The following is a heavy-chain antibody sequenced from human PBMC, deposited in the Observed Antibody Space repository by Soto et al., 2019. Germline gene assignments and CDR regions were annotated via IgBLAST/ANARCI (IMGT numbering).Heavy chain of an antibody. CDR1: GGTLSSYA. V-gene: IGHV1-69*12. J-gene: IGHJ6*02. Sequence: QVQLVQSGAEVKKPGSSVKVSCKASGGTLSSYAISWVRQAPGQGLEWMGGIIPIFGTADYAQKFQGRVTITADESSSTAYMELSSLRSEDTVVYYCASHSGSSPEGRYYYGMDVWGQGTTVTVSS. D-gene: IGHD1-26*01. CDR2: IIPIFGTA. CDR3: ASHSGSSPEGRYYYGMDV.